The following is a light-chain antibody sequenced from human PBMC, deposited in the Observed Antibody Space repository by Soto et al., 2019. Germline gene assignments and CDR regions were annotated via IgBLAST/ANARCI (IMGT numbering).Light chain of an antibody. CDR1: QSVSSD. J-gene: IGKJ1*01. CDR3: QQYNNWPRT. CDR2: SAS. Sequence: DILLMQPPATPSVFLGDRAALSCRASQSVSSDLAWYHQKPGQAPRLLIYSASTRATGIPARFSGSGSGTEFTFTINSLQSEDVAVYYCQQYNNWPRTFGRGTKVDIK. V-gene: IGKV3-15*01.